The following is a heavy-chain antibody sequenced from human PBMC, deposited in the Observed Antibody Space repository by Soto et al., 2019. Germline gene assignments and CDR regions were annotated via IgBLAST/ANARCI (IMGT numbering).Heavy chain of an antibody. CDR3: ARRESRAAGTNY. CDR2: INHSGST. Sequence: SETLSLTCAVYGGSFSGYYWSWIRQPPGKGLEWIGEINHSGSTNYNPSLKSRLTISVDTSKNQFSLKLSSVTAADTAVYYCARRESRAAGTNYWGQGTLVTVS. J-gene: IGHJ4*02. CDR1: GGSFSGYY. V-gene: IGHV4-34*01. D-gene: IGHD6-13*01.